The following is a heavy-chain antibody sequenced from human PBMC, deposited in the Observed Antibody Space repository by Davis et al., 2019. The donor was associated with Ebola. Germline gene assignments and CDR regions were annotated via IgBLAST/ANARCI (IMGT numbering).Heavy chain of an antibody. Sequence: GGSLRLSCAASGFVFSSYVMSWVRRAQGKGLEWVSTLGLSADTYYADSVKGRFTISRDNSKNTLHLQMNSLRVEDTAIYYCAKDTSNIWFDIWGQGTNVTVSS. CDR3: AKDTSNIWFDI. D-gene: IGHD1-26*01. V-gene: IGHV3-23*01. CDR1: GFVFSSYV. J-gene: IGHJ3*02. CDR2: LGLSADT.